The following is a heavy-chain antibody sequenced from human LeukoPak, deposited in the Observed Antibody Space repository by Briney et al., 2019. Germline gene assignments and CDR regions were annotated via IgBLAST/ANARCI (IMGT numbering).Heavy chain of an antibody. CDR2: ISSSGSYM. V-gene: IGHV3-21*04. D-gene: IGHD2-15*01. CDR3: ARRGTTYCTVDSCHPNWFDP. J-gene: IGHJ5*02. CDR1: GFTFSSYS. Sequence: TGGSLRLSCAASGFTFSSYSMNWVRQAPGKGLEWVSSISSSGSYMYYADSVKGRFTISRDNDKNSLYLLMNSLRAEDTAVYYCARRGTTYCTVDSCHPNWFDPWGQGTLVTVSS.